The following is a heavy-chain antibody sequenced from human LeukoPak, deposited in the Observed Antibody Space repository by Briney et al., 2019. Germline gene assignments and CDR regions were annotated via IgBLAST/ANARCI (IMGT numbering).Heavy chain of an antibody. D-gene: IGHD6-13*01. CDR1: GVSFSGYY. Sequence: SETLSLTGAVYGVSFSGYYWSWIRQPPGKGLEWMGEINHSGGTNYNPSLKSRVTISVDTSKNQFSLKLSSVTAADTAVYYCARQGAGYSSSWYLGYYFDYWGQGTLVTVSS. V-gene: IGHV4-34*01. CDR2: INHSGGT. CDR3: ARQGAGYSSSWYLGYYFDY. J-gene: IGHJ4*02.